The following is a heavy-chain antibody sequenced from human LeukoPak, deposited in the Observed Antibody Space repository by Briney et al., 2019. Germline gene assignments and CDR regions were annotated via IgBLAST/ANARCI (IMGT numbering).Heavy chain of an antibody. V-gene: IGHV3-7*01. Sequence: GGSLRLSCLGTGLAFKNYWMTWVRQAPGKGLEWVANIHPDGSVKNYVDVVRGRFTISRDNAKNSPYLQLNNLRADDTAVYYCASTFPYCGDGSCALGGQGTLVIVSS. J-gene: IGHJ1*01. CDR2: IHPDGSVK. D-gene: IGHD2-15*01. CDR3: ASTFPYCGDGSCAL. CDR1: GLAFKNYW.